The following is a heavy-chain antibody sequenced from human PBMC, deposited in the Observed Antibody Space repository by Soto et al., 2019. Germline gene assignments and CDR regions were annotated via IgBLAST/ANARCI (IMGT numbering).Heavy chain of an antibody. CDR2: IYPGDSDT. Sequence: PXESLKISCKGSRCSFASYWIGWVRQMPGKGLEWMGIIYPGDSDTRYSPSFQGQVTISADKSISTAYLQWSSLKASDTAMYYCARHQYSSSFNSAYYYGMDVWGQGTTVTVSS. V-gene: IGHV5-51*01. CDR3: ARHQYSSSFNSAYYYGMDV. CDR1: RCSFASYW. D-gene: IGHD6-13*01. J-gene: IGHJ6*02.